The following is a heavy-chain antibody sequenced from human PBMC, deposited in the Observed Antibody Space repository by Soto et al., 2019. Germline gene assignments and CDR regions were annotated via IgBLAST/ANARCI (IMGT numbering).Heavy chain of an antibody. CDR1: GYSFTIYW. J-gene: IGHJ6*02. Sequence: GESLKISCKGSGYSFTIYWISWVRQMPGKGLEWMGRIDPSDSYTNYSPSFQGHVTISADKSISTAYLQWSSLKASDTAMYYCARQTGYSSSRLTDYYYYYGMDVWGQGTTVTVSS. V-gene: IGHV5-10-1*01. CDR2: IDPSDSYT. CDR3: ARQTGYSSSRLTDYYYYYGMDV. D-gene: IGHD6-13*01.